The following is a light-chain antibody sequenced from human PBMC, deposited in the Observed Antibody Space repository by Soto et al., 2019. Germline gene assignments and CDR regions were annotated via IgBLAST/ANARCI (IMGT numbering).Light chain of an antibody. Sequence: EIVLTQSPGTLSLSPGERATLSCRASQSVSSSYLAWYQQKPGQAPRLLIYGASSRATGIPDRFSGSGSGTDFTFTISRLEPEDFAVYYCQQGFTFGPGTKVDIK. CDR1: QSVSSSY. V-gene: IGKV3-20*01. J-gene: IGKJ3*01. CDR3: QQGFT. CDR2: GAS.